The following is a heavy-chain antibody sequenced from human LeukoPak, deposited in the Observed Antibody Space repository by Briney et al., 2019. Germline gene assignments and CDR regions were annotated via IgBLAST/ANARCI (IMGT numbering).Heavy chain of an antibody. V-gene: IGHV3-33*06. CDR2: IWYDGSNK. D-gene: IGHD3-22*01. Sequence: GRSLRLSCAASGFTFSSYGMHWVRQAPGKGLEWVAVIWYDGSNKYYADSVKGRFTISGDNSKNTLDLQMNSLRAEDTAVYYCAKDLCSYYDSSGGPFDYWGQGTLGTVSS. CDR1: GFTFSSYG. J-gene: IGHJ4*02. CDR3: AKDLCSYYDSSGGPFDY.